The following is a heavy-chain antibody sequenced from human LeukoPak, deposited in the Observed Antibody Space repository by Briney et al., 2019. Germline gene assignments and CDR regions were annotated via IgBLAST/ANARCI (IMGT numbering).Heavy chain of an antibody. CDR1: GGSISSYY. CDR3: ASAPEYYDSSGYTGDWVY. V-gene: IGHV4-59*08. Sequence: PSETLSLTCTVSGGSISSYYWSWIRQPPGKGLEWIGYIYYSGSTNYNPSLKSRVTISVDTSKNQFSLKLSSVTAADTAVYYCASAPEYYDSSGYTGDWVYWGQGTLVTVSS. D-gene: IGHD3-22*01. CDR2: IYYSGST. J-gene: IGHJ4*02.